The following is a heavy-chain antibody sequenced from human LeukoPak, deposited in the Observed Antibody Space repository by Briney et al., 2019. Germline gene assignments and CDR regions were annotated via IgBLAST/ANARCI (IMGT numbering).Heavy chain of an antibody. D-gene: IGHD4-17*01. CDR2: ISYDGRNK. CDR3: AKETSDYALTN. V-gene: IGHV3-30*18. J-gene: IGHJ4*02. Sequence: GGPLRLSCAASGFTFSSYGMHWVRQAPGKGLEWVAVISYDGRNKYYADSVKGRFTISRDNSKNTLYLQMNSLRAEDTAVYYCAKETSDYALTNWGQGTLVTVSS. CDR1: GFTFSSYG.